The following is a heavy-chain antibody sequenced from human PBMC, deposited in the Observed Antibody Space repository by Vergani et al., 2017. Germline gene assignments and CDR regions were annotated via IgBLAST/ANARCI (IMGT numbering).Heavy chain of an antibody. V-gene: IGHV3-30*18. D-gene: IGHD4-23*01. CDR1: GFSFSSYG. CDR3: AKDRPSETYGGDWLAP. Sequence: QVQLVESGGGVVQPGKSLRLSCAASGFSFSSYGMHWVRQAPGKGLEWVAVISYDGSNKYYADSVKGRFTISRDTSKNTLYLQMNSLRAEDTAVYYCAKDRPSETYGGDWLAPWGQGTLVTVSS. J-gene: IGHJ5*02. CDR2: ISYDGSNK.